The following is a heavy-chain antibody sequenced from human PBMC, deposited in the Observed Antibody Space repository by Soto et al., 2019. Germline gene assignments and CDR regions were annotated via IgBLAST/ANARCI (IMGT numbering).Heavy chain of an antibody. Sequence: VQLLESGGGLVQPGGSLRLSCAASGFTFSSYAMSWVRQAPGKGLEWMGWINPNSGGTNYAQKFQGRVTMTRDTSISTAYMELSRLRSDDTAVYYCARDWGRKDYYYYGMDVWGQGTTVTVSS. V-gene: IGHV1-2*02. CDR2: INPNSGGT. J-gene: IGHJ6*02. CDR3: ARDWGRKDYYYYGMDV. CDR1: GFTFSSYA. D-gene: IGHD3-16*01.